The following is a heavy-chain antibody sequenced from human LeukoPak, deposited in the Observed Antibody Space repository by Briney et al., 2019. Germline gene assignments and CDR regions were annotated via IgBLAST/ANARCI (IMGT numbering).Heavy chain of an antibody. J-gene: IGHJ3*02. CDR3: ARLGPVVGATYAFDI. Sequence: GASVKVSCKASGYTFTSYGISWVRQAPGQGLEWMGWISAYNGNTNYAQKLQGRVTMTTDTSTSTAYMELRSLRSDDTAVYYCARLGPVVGATYAFDIWGQGTMVTVSS. V-gene: IGHV1-18*01. CDR2: ISAYNGNT. D-gene: IGHD1-26*01. CDR1: GYTFTSYG.